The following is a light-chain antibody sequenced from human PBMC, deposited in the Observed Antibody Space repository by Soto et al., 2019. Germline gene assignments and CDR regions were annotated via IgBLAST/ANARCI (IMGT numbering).Light chain of an antibody. V-gene: IGKV3-20*01. CDR1: QRVTSNY. J-gene: IGKJ1*01. CDR2: GAS. CDR3: HQSGSSPGT. Sequence: ETVLTQSPGTLSLSPGERATLSCRASQRVTSNYLAWYQQKPGQAPRLLIFGASIRDTGIPDRFSGSGSGTDFALTISRLEPEDFAVYYCHQSGSSPGTFGQGTKVEI.